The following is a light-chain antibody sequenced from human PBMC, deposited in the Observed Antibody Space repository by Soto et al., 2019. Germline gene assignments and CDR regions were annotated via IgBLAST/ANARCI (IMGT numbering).Light chain of an antibody. CDR1: SSDVGRSNH. CDR3: TSFTTTTTLDV. Sequence: QSVLTQPASVSGSPGQSVTISCTGTSSDVGRSNHVSWYQQHPNNAPKLIIFEVSHRPTGVSNRFSGSKSGHTASLTISGLQSEDEADYFCTSFTTTTTLDVFGTGTKVAVL. CDR2: EVS. V-gene: IGLV2-14*01. J-gene: IGLJ1*01.